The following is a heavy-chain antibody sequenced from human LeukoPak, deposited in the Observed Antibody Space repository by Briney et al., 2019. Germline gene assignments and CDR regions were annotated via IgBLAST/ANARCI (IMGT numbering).Heavy chain of an antibody. D-gene: IGHD3-22*01. Sequence: GGSLRLSCTVSGFTVSSNSMSWVRQAPGKGLEWVSFIYSDNTHYSDSVKGRFTISRDNSKNTLYLQMNSLSAEDTAVYYCANSRLVVTAFDIWGQGTMVTVSS. CDR3: ANSRLVVTAFDI. CDR2: IYSDNT. V-gene: IGHV3-53*01. J-gene: IGHJ3*02. CDR1: GFTVSSNS.